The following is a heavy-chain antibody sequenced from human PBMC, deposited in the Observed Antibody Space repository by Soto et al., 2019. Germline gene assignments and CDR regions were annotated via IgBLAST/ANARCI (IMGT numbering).Heavy chain of an antibody. J-gene: IGHJ4*02. CDR2: INAGKGNT. CDR1: GYTFTSYA. Sequence: ASVKVPCKASGYTFTSYAMHWVRQAPGQRLEWMGWINAGKGNTKYSQKFQGRVTLTRDTSASTAYMELRSLRSDDTAVYYCARVELGKGYFDYWGQGTLVTVSS. V-gene: IGHV1-3*01. CDR3: ARVELGKGYFDY. D-gene: IGHD7-27*01.